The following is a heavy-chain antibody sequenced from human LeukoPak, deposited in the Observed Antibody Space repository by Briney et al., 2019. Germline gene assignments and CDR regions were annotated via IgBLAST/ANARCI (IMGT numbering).Heavy chain of an antibody. CDR2: IYYSGST. Sequence: PSETLSLTCTGSGGSMRSYYWVWIRQPPGKGLEWIVYIYYSGSTDYNPSLKSRVTISVDTSKNQFSLKMSSVTAADTAVYYCARAPNGFGAFDIWGPGTMVTVSS. D-gene: IGHD2-8*01. V-gene: IGHV4-59*01. J-gene: IGHJ3*02. CDR1: GGSMRSYY. CDR3: ARAPNGFGAFDI.